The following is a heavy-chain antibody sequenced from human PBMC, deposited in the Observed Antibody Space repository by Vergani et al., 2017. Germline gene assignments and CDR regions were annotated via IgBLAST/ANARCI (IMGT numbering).Heavy chain of an antibody. CDR2: INPNSGGT. Sequence: VQLVQSGAEVKKPGTTVKISCKVSGYTLTGYYMHWVRQAPGQGLEWMGWINPNSGGTNYAQKFQGRVTMTRDTSISTAYMELSRLRSDDTAVYYCARVGPDYGGNPHFDYWGQGTLVTVSS. J-gene: IGHJ4*02. CDR1: GYTLTGYY. V-gene: IGHV1-2*02. D-gene: IGHD4-23*01. CDR3: ARVGPDYGGNPHFDY.